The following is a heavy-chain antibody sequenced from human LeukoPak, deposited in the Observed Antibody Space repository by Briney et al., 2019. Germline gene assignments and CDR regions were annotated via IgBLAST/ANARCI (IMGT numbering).Heavy chain of an antibody. CDR3: ASATYYYDSSGPRGGWFDP. CDR1: RGTFSSYA. V-gene: IGHV1-69*05. D-gene: IGHD3-22*01. J-gene: IGHJ5*02. CDR2: IIPIFGTA. Sequence: SVKVPCKASRGTFSSYAISWVRQAPGQGLEWMGGIIPIFGTANYAQKFQGRVTITTDESTSTAYMELSSLRSEDTAVYYCASATYYYDSSGPRGGWFDPWGQGTLVTVSS.